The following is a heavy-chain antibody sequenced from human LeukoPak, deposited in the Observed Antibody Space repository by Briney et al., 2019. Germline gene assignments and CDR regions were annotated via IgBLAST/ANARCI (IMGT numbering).Heavy chain of an antibody. J-gene: IGHJ6*02. D-gene: IGHD3-3*01. V-gene: IGHV1-18*01. Sequence: GASVKVSCKASGYIFTSYGISWVRQAPGQGLEWMGWISAYNGNTNYAQKLQGRVTMTTDTSTSTAYMELRSLRSDDTAVYYCARDSGGDGDTIFGRYGMDVWGQGTTVTVSS. CDR2: ISAYNGNT. CDR3: ARDSGGDGDTIFGRYGMDV. CDR1: GYIFTSYG.